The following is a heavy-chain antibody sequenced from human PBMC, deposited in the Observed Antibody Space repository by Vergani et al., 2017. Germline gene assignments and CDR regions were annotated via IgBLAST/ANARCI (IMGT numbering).Heavy chain of an antibody. Sequence: QITLKESGPTLVKPTQPLTLTCTFSGFSLSTSGVGVGWIRQPPGKALEWLALIYWDDDKRYSPSLKSRLTITKDTSKNQVVLTMTNMDPVDTATYYCAHSALWFGEAYDAFDIWGQGTMVTVSS. V-gene: IGHV2-5*02. CDR2: IYWDDDK. D-gene: IGHD3-10*01. CDR3: AHSALWFGEAYDAFDI. CDR1: GFSLSTSGVG. J-gene: IGHJ3*02.